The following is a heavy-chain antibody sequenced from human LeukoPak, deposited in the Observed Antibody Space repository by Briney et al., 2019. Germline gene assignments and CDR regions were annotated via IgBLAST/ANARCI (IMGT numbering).Heavy chain of an antibody. CDR3: TWMSTILTVHY. D-gene: IGHD5/OR15-5a*01. CDR1: GLSFSNAW. V-gene: IGHV3-15*01. Sequence: GASLRLSCVLSGLSFSNAWMSWASQAPGKGLEWVGRIRNDRITDYAAPVRGRFSISRDNSKNTFYLQMNSLRTEDTGMYFCTWMSTILTVHYWGQGTLDSVPS. CDR2: IRNDRIT. J-gene: IGHJ4*02.